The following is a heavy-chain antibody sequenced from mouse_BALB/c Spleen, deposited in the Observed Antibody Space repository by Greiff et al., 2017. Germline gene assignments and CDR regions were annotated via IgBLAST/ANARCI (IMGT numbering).Heavy chain of an antibody. CDR1: GFTFSSYG. CDR3: ARHGGKDWYCDV. D-gene: IGHD1-3*01. V-gene: IGHV5-6*01. CDR2: ISSGGSYT. J-gene: IGHJ1*01. Sequence: EVMLVESGGDLVQPGGSLKLSCAASGFTFSSYGMSWVRQTPDKRLEWVATISSGGSYTYYPDSVKGRFTISRDNAKNTLYLQMSSLKSEDTAMYYCARHGGKDWYCDVWGAGTTGTVSS.